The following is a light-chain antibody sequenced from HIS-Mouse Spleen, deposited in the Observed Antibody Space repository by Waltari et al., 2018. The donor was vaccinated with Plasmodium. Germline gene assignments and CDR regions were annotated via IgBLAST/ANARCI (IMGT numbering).Light chain of an antibody. CDR2: LGS. CDR1: QRLLHSNGYNY. V-gene: IGKV2-28*01. CDR3: MQALQTPWT. J-gene: IGKJ1*01. Sequence: DIVMTQSQLSLPVTPAEPASIACSSSQRLLHSNGYNYLDWYLQTPGQSQQLRIYLGSNRASGVPDRFSGSGEGTDFTLKISRVEAEDVGVYYCMQALQTPWTFGQGTKVEIK.